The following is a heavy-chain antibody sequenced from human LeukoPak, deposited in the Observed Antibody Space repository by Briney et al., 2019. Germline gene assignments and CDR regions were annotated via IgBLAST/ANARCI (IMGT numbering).Heavy chain of an antibody. J-gene: IGHJ2*01. CDR1: GFTFSSYA. CDR3: AKDGKSTRVPWYFDL. D-gene: IGHD1-1*01. CDR2: ISGSGGST. Sequence: GGSLRLSCAASGFTFSSYAMSWVRQAPGKGLEWVSAISGSGGSTYYADSVEGRFTISRDNSQNTLYLEMNTLRAEDTAVYYCAKDGKSTRVPWYFDLWGRGTLVTVSS. V-gene: IGHV3-23*01.